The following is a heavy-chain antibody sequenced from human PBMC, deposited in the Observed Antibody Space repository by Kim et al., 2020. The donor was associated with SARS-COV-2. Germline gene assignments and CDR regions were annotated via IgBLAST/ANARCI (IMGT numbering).Heavy chain of an antibody. CDR3: AKDTASITRYYYDSSGYYYYYYYGMDV. CDR2: ISGDGGST. Sequence: GGSLRLSCAASGFTFDDYAMHWVRQAPGKGLEWVSLISGDGGSTYYADSVKGRFTISRDNSKNSLYLQMNSLRTEDTALYYCAKDTASITRYYYDSSGYYYYYYYGMDVWGQGTTVTVSS. CDR1: GFTFDDYA. D-gene: IGHD3-22*01. V-gene: IGHV3-43*02. J-gene: IGHJ6*02.